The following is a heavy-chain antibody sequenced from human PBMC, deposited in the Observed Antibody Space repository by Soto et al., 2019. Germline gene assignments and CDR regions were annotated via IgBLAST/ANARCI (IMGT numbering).Heavy chain of an antibody. Sequence: EVQLLESGGGMAQPGGSLRLSCAGSGFNFNNYAMSWVRQAPGKGLEWVSTISSRGDVTYYADAVKGRFTISRDNSKNKLFLQMNSLRAEDAALYYCVKDMTMVRGVLAYFFDYWGQGTLVTVSS. CDR2: ISSRGDVT. CDR3: VKDMTMVRGVLAYFFDY. V-gene: IGHV3-23*01. J-gene: IGHJ4*02. D-gene: IGHD3-10*01. CDR1: GFNFNNYA.